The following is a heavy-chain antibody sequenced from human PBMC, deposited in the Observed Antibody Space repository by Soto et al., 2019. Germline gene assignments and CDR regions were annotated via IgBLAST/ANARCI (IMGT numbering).Heavy chain of an antibody. Sequence: LGESLKISCKGSGYSFTSYWIGWVRQMPGKGLEWMGIIYPGDSDTGYSPSFQGQVTISADKSISTAYLQWSSLKASDTAMYYCARSYYGSRPQPQGRAFDIWGQGTMVTVSS. CDR1: GYSFTSYW. D-gene: IGHD3-10*01. J-gene: IGHJ3*02. CDR3: ARSYYGSRPQPQGRAFDI. V-gene: IGHV5-51*01. CDR2: IYPGDSDT.